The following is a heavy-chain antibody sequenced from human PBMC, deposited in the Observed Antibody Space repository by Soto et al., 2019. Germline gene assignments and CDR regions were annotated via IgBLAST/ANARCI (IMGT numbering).Heavy chain of an antibody. CDR2: MNPNSGNT. Sequence: QVQLVQSGAEVKKPGASVKVSCKASGYTFTSYDINWVRQATGQGLEWMGWMNPNSGNTGYAQKFPXXVTMTSNISISTAYMEVSSLRSEDTAVYYWASAKTSYGMDVWGQGTTVTVSS. V-gene: IGHV1-8*01. J-gene: IGHJ6*02. CDR3: ASAKTSYGMDV. CDR1: GYTFTSYD.